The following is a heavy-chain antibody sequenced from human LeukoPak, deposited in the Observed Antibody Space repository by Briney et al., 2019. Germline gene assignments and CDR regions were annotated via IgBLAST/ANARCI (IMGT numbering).Heavy chain of an antibody. J-gene: IGHJ3*02. CDR1: GFTFSSYG. CDR3: ARGDQLDDAFDI. D-gene: IGHD2-2*01. Sequence: PGGSLRLSCAASGFTFSSYGMHWVRQAPGKGLEWVAVIWYDGSNKYYADSVKGRFTISRDNSKNSLYLQMNSLRAEDTAVYYCARGDQLDDAFDIWGQGTMVTVSS. V-gene: IGHV3-33*01. CDR2: IWYDGSNK.